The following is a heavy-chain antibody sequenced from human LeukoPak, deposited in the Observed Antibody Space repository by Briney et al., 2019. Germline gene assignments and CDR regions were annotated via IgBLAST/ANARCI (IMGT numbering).Heavy chain of an antibody. V-gene: IGHV3-23*01. J-gene: IGHJ6*02. CDR2: ISGSGGTT. Sequence: PGGSLRLSCAASGFTFSSYTMTWVRQAPGKGLEWVSVISGSGGTTYYADSVKGRFTISRDNSRNTLYLQMNSLRAEDTAIYYCAKFDRGYRDGMDVWGQGTTVTVSS. D-gene: IGHD5-18*01. CDR1: GFTFSSYT. CDR3: AKFDRGYRDGMDV.